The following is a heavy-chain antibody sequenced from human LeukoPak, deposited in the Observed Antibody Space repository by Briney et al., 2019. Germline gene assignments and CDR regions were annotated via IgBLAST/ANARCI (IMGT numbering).Heavy chain of an antibody. V-gene: IGHV1-2*02. CDR2: VNPNSGGT. Sequence: ASVKVSCKASGYTFTGYYMHWVRQAPGQGLEWMGWVNPNSGGTNYAQKFQGRVTMTRDTSISTAYMELSRLRSDETAVYYCAPILGGGYLGQESFDYWGQGTLVTVSS. J-gene: IGHJ4*02. CDR3: APILGGGYLGQESFDY. CDR1: GYTFTGYY. D-gene: IGHD3-22*01.